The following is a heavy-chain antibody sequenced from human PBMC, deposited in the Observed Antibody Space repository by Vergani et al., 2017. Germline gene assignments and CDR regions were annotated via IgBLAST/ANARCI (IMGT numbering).Heavy chain of an antibody. J-gene: IGHJ4*02. CDR2: ISGSGGST. CDR1: GFTFSSYA. Sequence: EVQLLESGGGLVQPGGSLRLSCAASGFTFSSYAMSWVRQALGKGLEWVSAISGSGGSTYYADSVKGRFTLSRDNSKNTLYLRMNSLRAEDTAVYYCAKDQDPIAVAGTPFDYWGQGTLVTGSS. V-gene: IGHV3-23*01. D-gene: IGHD6-19*01. CDR3: AKDQDPIAVAGTPFDY.